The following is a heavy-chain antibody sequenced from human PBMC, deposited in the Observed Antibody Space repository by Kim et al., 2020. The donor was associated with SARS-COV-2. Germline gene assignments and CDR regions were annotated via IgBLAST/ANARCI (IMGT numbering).Heavy chain of an antibody. V-gene: IGHV4-31*03. CDR3: ARDRMDYGGNPIHDYYYGMDV. D-gene: IGHD4-17*01. J-gene: IGHJ6*02. Sequence: SETLSLTCTVSGGSISSGGYYWSWIRQHPGKGLEWIGYIYYSGSTYYNPSLKSRVTISVDTSKNQFSLKLSSVTAADTAVYYCARDRMDYGGNPIHDYYYGMDVWGQGTTVTVSS. CDR1: GGSISSGGYY. CDR2: IYYSGST.